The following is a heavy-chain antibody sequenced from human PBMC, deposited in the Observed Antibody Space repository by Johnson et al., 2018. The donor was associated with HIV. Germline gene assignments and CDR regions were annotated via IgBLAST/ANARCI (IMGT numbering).Heavy chain of an antibody. CDR3: AREADRAFDI. Sequence: QVQVVESGGGVVQPGGSLRLSCAASGFTFSSYGMHWVRQAPGKGLEWVTFIRYDGSNKYYADSVKGRFTISRDNSKTTLYLQMNSLRAEDTAVYYCAREADRAFDIWGQGTMVTVSS. J-gene: IGHJ3*02. V-gene: IGHV3-30*02. CDR1: GFTFSSYG. D-gene: IGHD3-22*01. CDR2: IRYDGSNK.